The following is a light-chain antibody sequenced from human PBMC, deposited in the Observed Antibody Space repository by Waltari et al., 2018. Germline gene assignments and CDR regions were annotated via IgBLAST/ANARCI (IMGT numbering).Light chain of an antibody. CDR3: CSYASGDTFAVL. CDR1: SSDVGSYNS. Sequence: QSALTQPRSVSGSPGQSVTISCTGTSSDVGSYNSVSGYQEHPGKAPKLMIYYDTKRPSGVPDRVSASKAGNTASLTISGLTTEDEAEYDCCSYASGDTFAVLFGGGTKVTVL. J-gene: IGLJ2*01. CDR2: YDT. V-gene: IGLV2-11*01.